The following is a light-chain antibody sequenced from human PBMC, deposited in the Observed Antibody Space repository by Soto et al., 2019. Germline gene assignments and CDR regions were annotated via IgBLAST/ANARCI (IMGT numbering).Light chain of an antibody. CDR2: AAS. V-gene: IGKV1-39*01. Sequence: IQMTQSPSSLSASVGDRVSITCRASQSISNYLNWYQQKLGKAPKLLIYAASSLQSGVPSRFSGSGSGTDFTLTISSLQPEDFATYYCQQSYSTPLTFGGGTKVEI. J-gene: IGKJ4*01. CDR1: QSISNY. CDR3: QQSYSTPLT.